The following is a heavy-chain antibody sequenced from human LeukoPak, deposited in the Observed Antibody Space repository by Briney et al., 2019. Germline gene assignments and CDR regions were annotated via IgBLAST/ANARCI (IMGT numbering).Heavy chain of an antibody. J-gene: IGHJ4*02. CDR3: ATGNRVLDY. D-gene: IGHD1-14*01. V-gene: IGHV3-21*01. CDR2: ISSSSTYI. Sequence: LEWVSSISSSSTYIYYADSVRGRFTISRDDAKISLYLQMNNLRVEDTAVYYCATGNRVLDYWGRGILVTVSS.